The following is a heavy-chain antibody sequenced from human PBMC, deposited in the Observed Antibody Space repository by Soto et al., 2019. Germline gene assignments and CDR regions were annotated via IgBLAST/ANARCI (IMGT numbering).Heavy chain of an antibody. J-gene: IGHJ6*02. Sequence: SVKVSCKASGGTFSSYAISWVRQAPGQGLEWMGGTIPIFGTANYAQKFQGRVTITADESTSTAYMELSSLRSEDTAVYYCARDPGSAAGIFYYYYGMDVWGQGTTVTVSS. CDR2: TIPIFGTA. CDR1: GGTFSSYA. D-gene: IGHD6-13*01. V-gene: IGHV1-69*13. CDR3: ARDPGSAAGIFYYYYGMDV.